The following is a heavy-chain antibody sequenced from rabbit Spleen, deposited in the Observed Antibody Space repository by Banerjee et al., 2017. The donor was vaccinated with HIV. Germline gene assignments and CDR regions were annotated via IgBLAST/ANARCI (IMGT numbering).Heavy chain of an antibody. CDR2: IDTGDGDT. CDR3: ARDSGTSFSSYGMDL. Sequence: QEQLVESGGGLVKPEGSLKLSRTASGFSFSSIYWICWVRQAPGKGLEWIACIDTGDGDTDYANWPKGRFTISKTSSTTVTLQMTSLTAADTATYFCARDSGTSFSSYGMDLWGPGTLVTVS. J-gene: IGHJ6*01. V-gene: IGHV1S45*01. D-gene: IGHD8-1*01. CDR1: GFSFSSIYW.